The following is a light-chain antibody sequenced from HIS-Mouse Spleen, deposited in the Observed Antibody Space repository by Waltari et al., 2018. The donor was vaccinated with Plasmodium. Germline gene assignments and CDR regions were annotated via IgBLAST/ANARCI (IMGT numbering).Light chain of an antibody. Sequence: DIQMTQSPSSLSASVGDRVTITCRASQSSSSYLNWYQQKPGKAPKLLIYAASSLQSGVPSRFSGSGSGTDFTLTISSLQPEDFATYYCQQSHTFGQGTKLEIK. CDR1: QSSSSY. J-gene: IGKJ2*01. V-gene: IGKV1-39*01. CDR3: QQSHT. CDR2: AAS.